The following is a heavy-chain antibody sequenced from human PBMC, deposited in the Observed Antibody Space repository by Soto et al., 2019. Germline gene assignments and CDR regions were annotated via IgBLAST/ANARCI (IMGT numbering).Heavy chain of an antibody. Sequence: GPTLVNPTQTLTLTCSFSGFSLSTTRVGVGWIRQPPGKALEWLALIYWDDDKRYNPSLNSRLTITKDTSKNQVVLAMTNMDPVDTATYYCVQSRCGGDCLQSYSSHSYYGLDVWGQGNTVTVSS. CDR1: GFSLSTTRVG. CDR2: IYWDDDK. J-gene: IGHJ6*02. CDR3: VQSRCGGDCLQSYSSHSYYGLDV. V-gene: IGHV2-5*02. D-gene: IGHD2-21*02.